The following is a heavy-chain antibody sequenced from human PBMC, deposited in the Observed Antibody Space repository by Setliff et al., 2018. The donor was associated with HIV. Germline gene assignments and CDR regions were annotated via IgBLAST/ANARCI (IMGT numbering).Heavy chain of an antibody. D-gene: IGHD2-21*02. J-gene: IGHJ4*02. CDR3: ATLDPSGGNFLAY. CDR1: GGSISSSSYY. CDR2: IHSSGST. V-gene: IGHV4-61*05. Sequence: SETLSLTCTVSGGSISSSSYYWSWIRQPPGKGLEWIGNIHSSGSTNYNPSLKSRVTISVDTSKMQFSLHLTSVTAADTAVYYCATLDPSGGNFLAYWGQGTLVTVSS.